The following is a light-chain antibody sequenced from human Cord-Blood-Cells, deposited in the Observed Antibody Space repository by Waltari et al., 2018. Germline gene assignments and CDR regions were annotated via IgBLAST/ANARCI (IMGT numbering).Light chain of an antibody. CDR1: SSDVGGYNY. CDR3: SSYTSSSTE. CDR2: DVS. V-gene: IGLV2-14*01. J-gene: IGLJ2*01. Sequence: QSALTQPASVSGSPGQSIPISCTGTSSDVGGYNYVPWYQQHPGKAPKLMLYDVSKRPSGVSNRFSGSKSGNTASLTISGLQAEDEADYCCSSYTSSSTEFGGGTKLTVL.